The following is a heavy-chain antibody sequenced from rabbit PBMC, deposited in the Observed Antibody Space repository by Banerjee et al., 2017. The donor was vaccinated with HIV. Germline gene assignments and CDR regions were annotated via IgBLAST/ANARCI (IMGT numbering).Heavy chain of an antibody. V-gene: IGHV1S47*01. J-gene: IGHJ4*01. D-gene: IGHD7-1*01. CDR2: IDPLFDNT. Sequence: QEQLEESAGGLVQPGGSLKLSCKASGFDFSSYGVSWVRQAPGKGLEWIGYIDPLFDNTYYANWVNGRFSISRENTHNTLYLQLSSLTAADTATYFCVRDQAGYAGYGPYYFYLWGPGTLVTVS. CDR1: GFDFSSYG. CDR3: VRDQAGYAGYGPYYFYL.